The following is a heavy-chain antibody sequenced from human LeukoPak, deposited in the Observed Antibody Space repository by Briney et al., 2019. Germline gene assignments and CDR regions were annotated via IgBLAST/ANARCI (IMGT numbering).Heavy chain of an antibody. V-gene: IGHV4-4*07. CDR2: IYTSGST. Sequence: SETLSLTCTVSGXSISSYYWSWIRQPAGKGLEWIGRIYTSGSTNYNPSLKSRVTMSVDTSKNQFSLKLSSVTAADTAVYYCAREIPSITMIVVAFDYWGQGTLVTVSS. D-gene: IGHD3-22*01. CDR3: AREIPSITMIVVAFDY. J-gene: IGHJ4*02. CDR1: GXSISSYY.